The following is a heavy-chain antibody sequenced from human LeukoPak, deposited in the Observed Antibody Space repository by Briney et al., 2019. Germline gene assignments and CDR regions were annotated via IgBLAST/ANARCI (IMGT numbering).Heavy chain of an antibody. CDR1: GGSFSGYY. D-gene: IGHD6-6*01. CDR3: ARIRAARPYYYYYGMDV. Sequence: SETLSLTCAVYGGSFSGYYWSWIRQPPGKGLEWIGEINHSGSTNYNPSLKSRVTISVDTSKNQFSLKLSSVTAADTAVYCCARIRAARPYYYYYGMDVWGQGTTVTVSS. CDR2: INHSGST. V-gene: IGHV4-34*01. J-gene: IGHJ6*02.